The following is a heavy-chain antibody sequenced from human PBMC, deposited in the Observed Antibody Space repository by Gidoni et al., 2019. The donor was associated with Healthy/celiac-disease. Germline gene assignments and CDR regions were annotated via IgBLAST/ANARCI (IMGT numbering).Heavy chain of an antibody. CDR1: GMSFSIYS. CDR2: IKSGSTNI. D-gene: IGHD3-3*01. Sequence: EEQLVESGGGLVHPGGSLRLSCAASGMSFSIYSMNWCRQAPGKGLEWVSYIKSGSTNIYYADSVKGRFTSSRDNAKNSLFLQMNSLRDEDTAVYYCARVRFPYGMDVWGQGTTVTVSS. CDR3: ARVRFPYGMDV. V-gene: IGHV3-48*02. J-gene: IGHJ6*02.